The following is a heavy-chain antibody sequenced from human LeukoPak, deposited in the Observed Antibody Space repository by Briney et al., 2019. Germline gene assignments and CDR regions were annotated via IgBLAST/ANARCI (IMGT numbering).Heavy chain of an antibody. CDR2: ISYDGSNK. D-gene: IGHD3-22*01. CDR3: AKEDSSGHWFDY. Sequence: GGSLRLSCAASGFTFSSYAMHWVRQAPGKGLEWVAVISYDGSNKYHADSVKGRFTISRDNSKNTLYLQMNSLTAEDTAVYYCAKEDSSGHWFDYWGQGTLVTVSS. V-gene: IGHV3-30-3*01. CDR1: GFTFSSYA. J-gene: IGHJ4*02.